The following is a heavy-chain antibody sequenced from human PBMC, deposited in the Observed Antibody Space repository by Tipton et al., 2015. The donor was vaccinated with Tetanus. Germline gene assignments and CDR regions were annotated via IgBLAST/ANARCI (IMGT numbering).Heavy chain of an antibody. V-gene: IGHV5-51*01. CDR3: ARRVDPFFDY. CDR2: IYPGDSDT. Sequence: QLVQSGAEVKKPGASVKVSCKASGYTFTSYGISWVRQMPGKGLEWMGIIYPGDSDTRYSPSFQGQVTISADKSISTAYLQWGSLKASDTAMYYCARRVDPFFDYWGQGTLVTVSS. J-gene: IGHJ4*02. CDR1: GYTFTSYG.